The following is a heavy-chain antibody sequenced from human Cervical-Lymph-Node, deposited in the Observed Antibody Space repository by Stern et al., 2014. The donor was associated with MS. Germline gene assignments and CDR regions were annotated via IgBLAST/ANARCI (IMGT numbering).Heavy chain of an antibody. D-gene: IGHD6-19*01. CDR2: IYTSGST. J-gene: IGHJ4*02. CDR1: GGSISSGSYY. Sequence: QVQLQESGPGLVKPSQTLSLTCTVSGGSISSGSYYWSWIRQPAGKGLEXIGRIYTSGSTNYNPPLKSRVTISVDTSKNQVPLKLSSVTAADTAVYYCAREALDSSGWPQENWGQGTLVTVSS. CDR3: AREALDSSGWPQEN. V-gene: IGHV4-61*02.